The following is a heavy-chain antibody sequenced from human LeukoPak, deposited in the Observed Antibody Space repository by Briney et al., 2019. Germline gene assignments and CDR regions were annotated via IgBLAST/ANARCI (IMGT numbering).Heavy chain of an antibody. Sequence: ASVKVSCKASGYSFTGYYMHWVRQATGQGLEWMGWMNPNSGNTGYAQKFQGRVTITRNTSISTAYMELSSLRSEDTAVYYCAREHLLYSSSGSFDSWGQGTLVTVSS. CDR2: MNPNSGNT. D-gene: IGHD6-6*01. V-gene: IGHV1-8*03. CDR1: GYSFTGYY. CDR3: AREHLLYSSSGSFDS. J-gene: IGHJ4*02.